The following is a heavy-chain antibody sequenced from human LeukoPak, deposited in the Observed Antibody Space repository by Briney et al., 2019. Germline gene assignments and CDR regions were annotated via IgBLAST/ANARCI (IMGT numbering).Heavy chain of an antibody. Sequence: GGSLRLSCAASGFTFSSCDMHWVRQPTEQGQERVSTVGTASDTYYPGSVEGRFTLSRDNAKNSLYLQMSSLTAGDTAVYYCARGPPRGKYYYMDVWGKGTTVSVSS. D-gene: IGHD1-1*01. J-gene: IGHJ6*03. CDR3: ARGPPRGKYYYMDV. CDR1: GFTFSSCD. V-gene: IGHV3-13*01. CDR2: VGTASDT.